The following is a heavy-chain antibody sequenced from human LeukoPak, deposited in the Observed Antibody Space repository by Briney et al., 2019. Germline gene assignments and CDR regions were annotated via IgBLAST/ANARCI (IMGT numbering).Heavy chain of an antibody. V-gene: IGHV3-11*06. CDR2: ISSSSSYT. D-gene: IGHD2-15*01. J-gene: IGHJ4*02. CDR3: ARDLGYCSGGSCYSSGFDY. Sequence: GGSLRLSCAASGFTFSDYYMSWIRQAPGKGLEWVSYISSSSSYTNYADSVKGRFTISRDNAKNSLNLQMNSLRAEDTAVYYCARDLGYCSGGSCYSSGFDYWGQGTLVTVSS. CDR1: GFTFSDYY.